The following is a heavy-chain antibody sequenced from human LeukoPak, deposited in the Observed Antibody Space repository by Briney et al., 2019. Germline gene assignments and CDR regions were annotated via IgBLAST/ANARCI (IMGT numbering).Heavy chain of an antibody. CDR1: GFTFGSYA. J-gene: IGHJ4*02. D-gene: IGHD3-10*01. Sequence: GGSLRLSCAASGFTFGSYAMSWVRQAPGKGLEWVSTISGSGDSTYYADSVKGRFTISRDNSKNTLFLQMSSLRAEDTAVYYCAKSFGPGSFFDYWGQGTLVTVSS. CDR3: AKSFGPGSFFDY. V-gene: IGHV3-23*01. CDR2: ISGSGDST.